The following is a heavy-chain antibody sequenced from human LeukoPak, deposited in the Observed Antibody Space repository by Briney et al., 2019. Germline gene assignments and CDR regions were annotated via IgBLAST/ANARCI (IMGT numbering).Heavy chain of an antibody. CDR1: GDSIIYYY. J-gene: IGHJ4*02. CDR3: ARGDYYDSSGYHPQADYFDS. D-gene: IGHD3-22*01. CDR2: ISNSGST. Sequence: AETLSLTCTVSGDSIIYYYWGWIRQPPGKGLEWGGYISNSGSTNYNPSLKSPVTISVLTPTKQFSLKLRSVTAADTAVYYCARGDYYDSSGYHPQADYFDSWGQGTLVTVSS. V-gene: IGHV4-59*01.